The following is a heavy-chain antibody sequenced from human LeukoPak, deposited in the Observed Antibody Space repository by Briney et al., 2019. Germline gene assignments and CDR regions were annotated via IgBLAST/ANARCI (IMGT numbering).Heavy chain of an antibody. V-gene: IGHV1-24*01. Sequence: ASVKVSCKVSGYTLTELSMHWVRQAPGKGLEWMGGFDPEDGETIYAQKFQGRVTMTEDTSTDTAYMELSSLRSEDTAVYYCATVSLGYCSSTSCYLGYWGQGTLVTVSS. CDR3: ATVSLGYCSSTSCYLGY. J-gene: IGHJ4*02. CDR1: GYTLTELS. D-gene: IGHD2-2*01. CDR2: FDPEDGET.